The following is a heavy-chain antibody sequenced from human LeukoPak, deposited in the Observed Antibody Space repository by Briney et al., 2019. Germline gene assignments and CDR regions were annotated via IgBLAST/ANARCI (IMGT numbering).Heavy chain of an antibody. D-gene: IGHD3-16*01. J-gene: IGHJ4*02. CDR2: IYHSGST. CDR1: GGSISSYY. Sequence: PSETLSLTCTVSGGSISSYYWSWIRQPPGKGLEWIGSIYHSGSTYYNPSLKSRVTISVDTSKNQFSLKLSSVTAADTAVYYCARLTRKIGYWGQGTLVTVSS. V-gene: IGHV4-59*08. CDR3: ARLTRKIGY.